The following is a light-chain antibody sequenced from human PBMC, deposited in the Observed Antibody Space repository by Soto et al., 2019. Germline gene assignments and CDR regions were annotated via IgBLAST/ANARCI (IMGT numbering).Light chain of an antibody. CDR2: GAS. J-gene: IGKJ2*01. Sequence: EIVLTQSPGTLSLSPGERSTLSCRASKSVSSSYLSWYQQKPGQAPRLLIYGASSRATGIPGRFSGSGSGTDFMLTTSRLEPEDFAVYYCQQYGSSPVYTFGQGTKLEIK. CDR1: KSVSSSY. V-gene: IGKV3-20*01. CDR3: QQYGSSPVYT.